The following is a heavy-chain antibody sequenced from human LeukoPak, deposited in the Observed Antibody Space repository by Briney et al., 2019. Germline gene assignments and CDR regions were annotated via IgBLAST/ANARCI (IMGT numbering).Heavy chain of an antibody. CDR1: GYTFTGYY. V-gene: IGHV1-2*02. J-gene: IGHJ4*02. D-gene: IGHD5-18*01. CDR2: INPNSGGT. Sequence: ASVKVSCKASGYTFTGYYMHWVRQAPGQGLEWMGWINPNSGGTNYAQKFQGRVTMTRDTSISTAYMELSRLRSDDTAVYYCAREDSGYSYGLFDYWGQGTLVTVSS. CDR3: AREDSGYSYGLFDY.